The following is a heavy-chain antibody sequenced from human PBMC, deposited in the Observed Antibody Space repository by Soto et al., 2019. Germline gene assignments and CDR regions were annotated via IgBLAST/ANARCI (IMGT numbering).Heavy chain of an antibody. CDR2: IYPGDSDT. CDR1: GYSFTDYW. CDR3: ARSRIAGRDEHWFDP. Sequence: GESLKISCKGSGYSFTDYWLGWVRQMPGKGLEWMGVIYPGDSDTRYSPSFQGQITISVDRSINTAYLQWSSLKASDTAMYYCARSRIAGRDEHWFDPWGQGTLVTVSS. D-gene: IGHD6-13*01. V-gene: IGHV5-51*01. J-gene: IGHJ5*02.